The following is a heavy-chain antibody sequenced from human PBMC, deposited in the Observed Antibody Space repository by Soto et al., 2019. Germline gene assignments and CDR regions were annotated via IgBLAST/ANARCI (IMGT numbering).Heavy chain of an antibody. CDR1: GGTFSSYT. J-gene: IGHJ6*03. V-gene: IGHV1-69*04. Sequence: ASVKVSCKASGGTFSSYTISWVRQAPGQGLEWMGRIIPILGIANYAQKFQGRVTITADKSTSTAYMELSSLRSEDTAVYYCARDPVESSGNHYYYYYYMDVWGKGTTVTVSS. CDR3: ARDPVESSGNHYYYYYYMDV. CDR2: IIPILGIA. D-gene: IGHD3-22*01.